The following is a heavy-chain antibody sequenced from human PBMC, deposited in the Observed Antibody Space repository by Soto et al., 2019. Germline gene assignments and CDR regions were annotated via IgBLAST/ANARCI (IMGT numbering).Heavy chain of an antibody. CDR1: GFTFSSYC. CDR2: IWYDGINK. V-gene: IGHV3-33*01. Sequence: GGSLRRSCAASGFTFSSYCMHWVRHAPGKGLEWVAVIWYDGINKYYADSVKGRFTISRDNSKNTLYLQMNSLRAEDTAVYYCARVLDQMLPYGMDAWGQGNTDTVSS. J-gene: IGHJ6*01. D-gene: IGHD3-16*01. CDR3: ARVLDQMLPYGMDA.